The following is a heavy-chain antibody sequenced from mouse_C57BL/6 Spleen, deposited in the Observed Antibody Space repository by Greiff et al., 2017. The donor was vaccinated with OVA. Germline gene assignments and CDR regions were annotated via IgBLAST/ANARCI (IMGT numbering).Heavy chain of an antibody. J-gene: IGHJ4*01. D-gene: IGHD2-3*01. CDR2: IDPSDSYT. CDR1: GYTFTSYW. Sequence: LQESGAELVMPGASVKLSCKASGYTFTSYWMHWVKQRPGQGLEWIGEIDPSDSYTNYNQKFKGKSTLTVDKSSSTAYMQLSSLTSEDSAVYYCARGGLLPLYAMDYWGQGTSVTVSS. V-gene: IGHV1-69*01. CDR3: ARGGLLPLYAMDY.